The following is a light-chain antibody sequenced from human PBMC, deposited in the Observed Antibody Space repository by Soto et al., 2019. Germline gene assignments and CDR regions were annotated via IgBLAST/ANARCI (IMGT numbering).Light chain of an antibody. CDR1: SSDVGAYNY. J-gene: IGLJ1*01. CDR3: SSCTSSSTYV. Sequence: QSVLTQPASVSGSPGQSITISCTGTSSDVGAYNYVSWYQQHPGKAPKLIIYEVSNRPSGVSNHFSGSKSGNTASLTISGLQAEDEADYYCSSCTSSSTYVFGAGTKVTV. CDR2: EVS. V-gene: IGLV2-14*01.